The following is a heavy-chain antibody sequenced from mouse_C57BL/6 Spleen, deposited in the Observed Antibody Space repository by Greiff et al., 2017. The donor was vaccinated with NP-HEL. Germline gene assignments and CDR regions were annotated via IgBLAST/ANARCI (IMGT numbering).Heavy chain of an antibody. CDR3: ARYSNRTFDD. Sequence: QVQLQQPGAELVRPGSSVKLSCKASGYTFTSYWMHWVKQRPIQGLEWIGNIDPSDSETQYNQKLKDKATLTVDKYSSPAYMQLSNLTSEDSAVYCCARYSNRTFDDWGQGTTLTVSS. D-gene: IGHD2-5*01. J-gene: IGHJ2*01. CDR2: IDPSDSET. V-gene: IGHV1-52*01. CDR1: GYTFTSYW.